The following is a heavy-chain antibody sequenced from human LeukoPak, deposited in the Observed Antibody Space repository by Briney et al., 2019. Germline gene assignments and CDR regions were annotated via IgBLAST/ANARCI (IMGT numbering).Heavy chain of an antibody. CDR2: ISGSGGST. D-gene: IGHD3-22*01. Sequence: GGSLRLSCAASGFTFSSYAMSWVRQAPGKGLEWVSAISGSGGSTYYADSVKGRFTISRDNSKNTLHLQMNSLRAEDTAVYYCARLLQDYYDSSGYYYPDHWGQGTLVTVSS. CDR3: ARLLQDYYDSSGYYYPDH. CDR1: GFTFSSYA. V-gene: IGHV3-23*01. J-gene: IGHJ4*02.